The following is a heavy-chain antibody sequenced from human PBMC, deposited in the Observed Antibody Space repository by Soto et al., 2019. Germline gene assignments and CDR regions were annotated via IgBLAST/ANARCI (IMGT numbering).Heavy chain of an antibody. D-gene: IGHD6-19*01. CDR1: GYSFTNFW. Sequence: GESLKISCKGSGYSFTNFWIGWVRQMPGKGLEWMGRIDPSDSYTNYSPSFQGHVTISADKSISTAYLQWSSLKASDTAMYYCARHGHGCNREFFDYWGQGTLVTVSS. CDR3: ARHGHGCNREFFDY. V-gene: IGHV5-10-1*01. CDR2: IDPSDSYT. J-gene: IGHJ4*02.